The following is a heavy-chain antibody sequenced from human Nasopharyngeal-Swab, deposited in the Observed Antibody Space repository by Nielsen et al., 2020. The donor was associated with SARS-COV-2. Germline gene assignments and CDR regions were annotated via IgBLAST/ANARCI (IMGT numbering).Heavy chain of an antibody. V-gene: IGHV3-30*03. D-gene: IGHD3-10*01. CDR1: GFSFNNYG. CDR2: ISYEGSFK. CDR3: ARRKEILWLGSQRHGMDV. J-gene: IGHJ6*02. Sequence: GGSLRLSCSASGFSFNNYGMHWVRQAPGKGLEWVALISYEGSFKYYADYVEGRFTISRDDSKNTLYLQINNLRPEDTAVYFCARRKEILWLGSQRHGMDVWGQGTTVTVSS.